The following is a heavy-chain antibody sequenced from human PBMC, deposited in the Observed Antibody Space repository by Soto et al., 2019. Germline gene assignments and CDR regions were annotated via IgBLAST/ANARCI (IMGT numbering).Heavy chain of an antibody. CDR3: ARSGSMPYYYYGLDV. Sequence: QVQLVQSGAEVRKPGASVKVSCKTSGYTFSRSCISWVQQAPRQGLEWIVWISTYNGDANYAQKLQGRVTMTTDTVLRTAFMELGSLTSDDTAVYYCARSGSMPYYYYGLDVCGQGTTVTVSS. CDR2: ISTYNGDA. CDR1: GYTFSRSC. V-gene: IGHV1-18*01. J-gene: IGHJ6*02. D-gene: IGHD5-12*01.